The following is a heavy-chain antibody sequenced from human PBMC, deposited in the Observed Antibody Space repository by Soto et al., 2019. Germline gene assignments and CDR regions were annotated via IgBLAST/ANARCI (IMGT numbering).Heavy chain of an antibody. J-gene: IGHJ6*02. V-gene: IGHV1-18*01. CDR3: ARVLTLHKQVWGGNYYGMDV. CDR2: ISAYNGNT. CDR1: GYTFTSSG. D-gene: IGHD3-16*01. Sequence: QVQLVQSGAEVKKPGASVKVSCKASGYTFTSSGISWVRQAPGQGLEWMGWISAYNGNTNYAQKLQGRVTMTTEQSTSTAYMELRSLRSDETAVYYGARVLTLHKQVWGGNYYGMDVWGQGNTVTVSS.